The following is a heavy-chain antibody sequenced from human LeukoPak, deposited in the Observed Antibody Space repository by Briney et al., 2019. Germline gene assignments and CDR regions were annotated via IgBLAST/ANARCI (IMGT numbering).Heavy chain of an antibody. CDR3: AGGLRYFDWLLSNWFDP. D-gene: IGHD3-9*01. CDR2: ISYDGSNK. CDR1: GFTFSSYA. J-gene: IGHJ5*02. Sequence: GGSLRLSCAACGFTFSSYAMHWVRQAPGKGLEWVAVISYDGSNKYYADSVKGRFTISRDNSKNTLYLQMNSLRAEDTAVYYCAGGLRYFDWLLSNWFDPWGQGTLVTVSS. V-gene: IGHV3-30*04.